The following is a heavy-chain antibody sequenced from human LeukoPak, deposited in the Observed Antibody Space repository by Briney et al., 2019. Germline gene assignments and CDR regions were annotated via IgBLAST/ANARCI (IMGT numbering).Heavy chain of an antibody. CDR3: ARSHPDYGDYEDY. CDR2: IYSGGST. V-gene: IGHV3-53*01. CDR1: GFTVSSNY. J-gene: IGHJ4*02. D-gene: IGHD4-17*01. Sequence: AGGSLRFSCAASGFTVSSNYMSWVRQAPGKGLEWVSVIYSGGSTYYADSVKGRFTISRDNSKNTLYLQMNSLRAEDTAVYYCARSHPDYGDYEDYWGQGTLVTVSS.